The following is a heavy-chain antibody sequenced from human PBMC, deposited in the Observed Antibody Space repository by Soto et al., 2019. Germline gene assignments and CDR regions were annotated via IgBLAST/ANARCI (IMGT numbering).Heavy chain of an antibody. V-gene: IGHV3-23*01. Sequence: EVQLLESGGGLVQPGGSLRLSCAASGFTFSSYAMSWVRQAPGKGLEWVSGISGSGGRTFYAGSVKGRFTISRDDSKNTLFLQMNSLRGEDTAVYYCARATETKRWFDPWGQGTLVTVSS. CDR2: ISGSGGRT. CDR1: GFTFSSYA. CDR3: ARATETKRWFDP. J-gene: IGHJ5*02.